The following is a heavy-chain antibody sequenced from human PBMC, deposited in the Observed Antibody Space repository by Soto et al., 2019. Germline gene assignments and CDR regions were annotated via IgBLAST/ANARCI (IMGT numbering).Heavy chain of an antibody. J-gene: IGHJ6*02. CDR3: ARDRFVVTRGYYYYYGMDV. Sequence: SVKVSCKASGGTFSSYAISWVRQAPGQGLEWMGGIIPIFGTANYAQKFQGRVTITADESTSTAYMELSSLRSEDTAVYYCARDRFVVTRGYYYYYGMDVWGQGTTVTVSS. CDR2: IIPIFGTA. V-gene: IGHV1-69*13. CDR1: GGTFSSYA. D-gene: IGHD2-21*02.